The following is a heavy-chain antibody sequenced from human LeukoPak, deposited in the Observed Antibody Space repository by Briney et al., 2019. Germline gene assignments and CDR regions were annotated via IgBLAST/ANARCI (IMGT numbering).Heavy chain of an antibody. Sequence: GGSLRLSCAASGFTFSSYAMSWVRQAPGKGLEWVSAISGSGGSTYYADSVKGRFTISRDNSKNTLYLQMNSLRAEDRAVYYCASVKWFGELLPFDYWGQGTLVTVSS. CDR3: ASVKWFGELLPFDY. CDR2: ISGSGGST. J-gene: IGHJ4*02. V-gene: IGHV3-23*01. D-gene: IGHD3-10*01. CDR1: GFTFSSYA.